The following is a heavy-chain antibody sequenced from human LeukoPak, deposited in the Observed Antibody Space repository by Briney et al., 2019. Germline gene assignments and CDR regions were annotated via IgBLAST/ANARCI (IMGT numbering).Heavy chain of an antibody. J-gene: IGHJ4*02. V-gene: IGHV3-30*18. D-gene: IGHD6-19*01. Sequence: GSLRLSCAASGFTFSSYGMHWVRQAPGKGLEWVAVISYDGSNKYYADSVKGRFTISRDNSKNTLYLQMNSLRAEDTAVYYCAKDALQWLVIFNFDYWGQGTLVTVSS. CDR2: ISYDGSNK. CDR1: GFTFSSYG. CDR3: AKDALQWLVIFNFDY.